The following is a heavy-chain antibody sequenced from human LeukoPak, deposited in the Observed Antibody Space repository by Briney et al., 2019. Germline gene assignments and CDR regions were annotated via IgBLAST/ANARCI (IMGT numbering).Heavy chain of an antibody. Sequence: PGGSLRLSCAGSGFTFTNYAMSWVRQAPGKGLEWVSAISGSGSSTYYADSVKGRFTISRDNSKNTLYLQMNSLRAEDTAVYYCAKDGYYYDSSGYFDIWGQGTMVTVSS. CDR2: ISGSGSST. V-gene: IGHV3-23*01. J-gene: IGHJ3*02. CDR1: GFTFTNYA. CDR3: AKDGYYYDSSGYFDI. D-gene: IGHD3-22*01.